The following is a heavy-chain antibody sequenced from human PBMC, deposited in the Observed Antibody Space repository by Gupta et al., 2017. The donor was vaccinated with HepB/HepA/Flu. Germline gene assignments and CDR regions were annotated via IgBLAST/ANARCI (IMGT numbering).Heavy chain of an antibody. CDR3: ARVDTAMVFDY. CDR1: GFTFSSYS. Sequence: EVQLVESGGGLVKPGGSLSLSCAASGFTFSSYSMNWVRQAPGKGLEWVSSISSSSSYIYYADSVKGRFTISRDNAKNSLYLQMNSLRAEDTAVYYCARVDTAMVFDYWGQGTLVTVSS. D-gene: IGHD5-18*01. CDR2: ISSSSSYI. V-gene: IGHV3-21*01. J-gene: IGHJ4*02.